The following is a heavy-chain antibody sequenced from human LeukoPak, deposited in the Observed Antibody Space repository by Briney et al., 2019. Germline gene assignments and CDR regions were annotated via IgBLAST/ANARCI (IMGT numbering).Heavy chain of an antibody. V-gene: IGHV4-38-2*02. CDR1: GYSISSGYY. Sequence: SETLSLTCTVSGYSISSGYYWGWIRPPPGKGLEWIGSIYHSGSTYYNPSLKSRVTISVDTSKNQFSLKLSSVTAADTAVYYCAGELIGSSGYYYGGFFYWGQGTLVTVSS. CDR2: IYHSGST. D-gene: IGHD3-22*01. J-gene: IGHJ4*02. CDR3: AGELIGSSGYYYGGFFY.